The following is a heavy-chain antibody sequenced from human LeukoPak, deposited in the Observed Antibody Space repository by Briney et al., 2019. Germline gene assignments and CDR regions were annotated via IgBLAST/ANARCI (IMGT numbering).Heavy chain of an antibody. CDR1: EYTFTDYY. Sequence: ASVKVSCKASEYTFTDYYIHWVRQAPGQGLEWMGWISPNSGGTKYAQKFQGRVTMTRDTSISTVYMELSRLRSDDTAVYYCARDYGDYGSHWDAFDIWGQGTMVTVSS. D-gene: IGHD4-17*01. J-gene: IGHJ3*02. CDR2: ISPNSGGT. CDR3: ARDYGDYGSHWDAFDI. V-gene: IGHV1-2*02.